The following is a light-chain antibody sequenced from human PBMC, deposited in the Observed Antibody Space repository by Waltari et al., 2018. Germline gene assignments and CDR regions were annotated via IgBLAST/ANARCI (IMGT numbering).Light chain of an antibody. CDR3: QTGGHGTGV. CDR1: SGHSSNV. Sequence: QLVLTQSPSASASLGASVKLTCTLSSGHSSNVIAWLQQQPEKGPRYLMKVNSDGSHSKGDKIPDRFSGSRSGAEHFLTISSRQSEDEADYYCQTGGHGTGVFGGGTKLTVL. J-gene: IGLJ3*02. CDR2: VNSDGSH. V-gene: IGLV4-69*01.